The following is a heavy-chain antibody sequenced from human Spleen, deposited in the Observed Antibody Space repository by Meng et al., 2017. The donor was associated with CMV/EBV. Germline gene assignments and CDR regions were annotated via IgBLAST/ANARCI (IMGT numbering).Heavy chain of an antibody. V-gene: IGHV4-31*03. CDR2: IFYSGGT. Sequence: CTVSGGSISGDYYYWSWIRQHPGKGLEWIGYIFYSGGTYYNPSLKSRLTISVDTSKNQFSLKLSSVTAADTAVYYCARGLVVFNWFDPWGQGTLVTVSS. CDR3: ARGLVVFNWFDP. CDR1: GGSISGDYYY. D-gene: IGHD2-2*01. J-gene: IGHJ5*02.